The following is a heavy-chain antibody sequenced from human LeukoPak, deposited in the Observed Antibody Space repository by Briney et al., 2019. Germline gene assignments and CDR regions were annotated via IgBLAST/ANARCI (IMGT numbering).Heavy chain of an antibody. V-gene: IGHV3-23*01. CDR1: GITLSNYG. Sequence: PGGSLRLSCAVSGITLSNYGMSWVRQAPGKGLEWVAGISDSGGGTNYADSVKGRFTISRDNPKNTLYLQMHSLRADDTAVYFCAKRGVVVRVILVGFHREANYFDSWGQGALVTVSS. CDR3: AKRGVVVRVILVGFHREANYFDS. CDR2: ISDSGGGT. D-gene: IGHD3-10*01. J-gene: IGHJ4*02.